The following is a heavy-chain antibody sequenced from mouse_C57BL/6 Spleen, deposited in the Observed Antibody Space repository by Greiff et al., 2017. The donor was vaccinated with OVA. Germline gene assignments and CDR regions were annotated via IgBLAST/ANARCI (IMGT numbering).Heavy chain of an antibody. CDR3: ARHLYYYGSSYGWGMGY. CDR1: GFTFSDYG. V-gene: IGHV5-17*01. D-gene: IGHD1-1*01. J-gene: IGHJ4*01. CDR2: ISSGSSTI. Sequence: EVMLVESGGGLVKPGGSLKLSCAASGFTFSDYGMHWVRQAPEKGLEWVAYISSGSSTIYYADTVKGQFTISKDNAKNTLFLQMTSLRSEDTAMYYCARHLYYYGSSYGWGMGYWGQGTSVTVSS.